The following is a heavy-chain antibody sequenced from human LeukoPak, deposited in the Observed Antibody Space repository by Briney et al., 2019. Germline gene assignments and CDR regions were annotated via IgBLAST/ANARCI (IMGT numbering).Heavy chain of an antibody. Sequence: GGSLRLSCAASGFSFKDYWMSWVRQAPGKGLEWVADITPDGSGKTYVDSVKGRFTISRDNAKQSLYLQMNSLRAEDTAVYYCASLPIFGVAFWGQGTTVTVSS. J-gene: IGHJ6*02. D-gene: IGHD3-3*01. CDR3: ASLPIFGVAF. CDR2: ITPDGSGK. CDR1: GFSFKDYW. V-gene: IGHV3-7*01.